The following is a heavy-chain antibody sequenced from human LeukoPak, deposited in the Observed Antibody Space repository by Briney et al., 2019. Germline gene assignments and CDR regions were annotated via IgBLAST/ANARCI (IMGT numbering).Heavy chain of an antibody. J-gene: IGHJ4*02. CDR1: GFTFSSSW. V-gene: IGHV3-7*01. CDR2: LKQEGSEK. CDR3: ARIGY. Sequence: PGGSLRLSCAASGFTFSSSWMTWVRQAPGKGLEWVASLKQEGSEKYYVDSVKGRFTIYRDNAKNSLSLQMNSLRADDTAVYYCARIGYWGQGTLVTVSS.